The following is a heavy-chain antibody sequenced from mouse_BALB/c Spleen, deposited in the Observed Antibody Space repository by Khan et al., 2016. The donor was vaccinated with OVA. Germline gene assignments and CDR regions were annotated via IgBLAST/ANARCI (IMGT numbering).Heavy chain of an antibody. CDR2: INPRSGYT. Sequence: QVQLQQSGAELARPGASVRMSCKASGYTFTSNTMHWIKQRPGQGLEWIGYINPRSGYTTYNQNFKDKATLTADKSSSTAYMQLRSLTSEDSAVYYCSRRTTGYTMDSWGQGTSVTVSS. D-gene: IGHD2-14*01. CDR3: SRRTTGYTMDS. J-gene: IGHJ4*01. V-gene: IGHV1-4*01. CDR1: GYTFTSNT.